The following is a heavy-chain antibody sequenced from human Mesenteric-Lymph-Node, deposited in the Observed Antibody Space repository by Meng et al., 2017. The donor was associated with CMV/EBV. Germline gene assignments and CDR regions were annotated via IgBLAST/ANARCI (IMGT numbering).Heavy chain of an antibody. D-gene: IGHD1-14*01. CDR2: ISANGIYI. CDR3: ARDPSPDGMDV. Sequence: GGSLRLSCAASGFTFSSYSMNWVRQAPGKGLEWVSSISANGIYIYYADSVKGRFTISRDRAKNSINLQMNGLRAEDTAVYYCARDPSPDGMDVWGQGTTVTVSS. CDR1: GFTFSSYS. V-gene: IGHV3-21*01. J-gene: IGHJ6*02.